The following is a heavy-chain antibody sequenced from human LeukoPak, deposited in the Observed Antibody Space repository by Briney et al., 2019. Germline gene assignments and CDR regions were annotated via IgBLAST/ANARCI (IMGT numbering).Heavy chain of an antibody. CDR3: GKLVSEVTGDDY. CDR2: ITDSGDNT. J-gene: IGHJ4*02. CDR1: GFTFSTFA. D-gene: IGHD7-27*01. V-gene: IGHV3-23*01. Sequence: GGSLRLSCAASGFTFSTFAMNWVRQAPGKGLEWVSSITDSGDNTYYTDSVEGRFTISRDNSKNTLYLQMNSLRADDTAVYYCGKLVSEVTGDDYWGQGTLVTVSS.